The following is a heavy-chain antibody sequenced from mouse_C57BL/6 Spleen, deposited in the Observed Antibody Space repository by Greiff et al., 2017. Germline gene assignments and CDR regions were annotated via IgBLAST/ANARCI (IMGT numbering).Heavy chain of an antibody. J-gene: IGHJ2*01. V-gene: IGHV1-26*01. CDR2: INPNNGGT. D-gene: IGHD3-2*02. CDR1: GYTFTDYY. CDR3: ARSEDSSGYVLFDY. Sequence: EVQLQQSGPELVKPGASVKISCKASGYTFTDYYMNWVKQSHGKSLEWIGDINPNNGGTSYNQKFKGKATLTVDKSSSTAYMELRSLTSEDSAVYYCARSEDSSGYVLFDYWGQGTTLTVSS.